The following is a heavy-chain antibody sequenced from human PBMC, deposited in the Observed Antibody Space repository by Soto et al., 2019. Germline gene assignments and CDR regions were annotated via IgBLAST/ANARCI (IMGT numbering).Heavy chain of an antibody. CDR2: IYYSGSA. J-gene: IGHJ5*02. V-gene: IGHV4-59*08. CDR1: GVSITTYY. CDR3: ATLTGNNWLDP. D-gene: IGHD7-27*01. Sequence: SDTNSLTCTVSGVSITTYYWSWIRQPPGRGLEWIGYIYYSGSAGYNPSLKSRVAMSVDASKSQFSLKVSSVTAADTAVYYCATLTGNNWLDPWGQGTLVTVSS.